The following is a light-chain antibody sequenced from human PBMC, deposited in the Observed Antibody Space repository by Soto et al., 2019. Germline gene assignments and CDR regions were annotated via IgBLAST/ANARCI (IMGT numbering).Light chain of an antibody. J-gene: IGLJ2*01. V-gene: IGLV2-11*01. CDR2: DVT. CDR1: SSDVGGYNY. CDR3: CSYADDYTVI. Sequence: QSALTQPRSVSGSPGQSVTISCTGTSSDVGGYNYVSWFQQHPGKAPKLMIYDVTKRPSGVPDRFSASKSGNTASLTISGLQAEDEADYHCCSYADDYTVIFGGGTKLTVL.